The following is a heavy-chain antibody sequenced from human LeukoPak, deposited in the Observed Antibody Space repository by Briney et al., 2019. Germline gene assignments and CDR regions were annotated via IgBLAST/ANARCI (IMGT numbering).Heavy chain of an antibody. D-gene: IGHD3-22*01. V-gene: IGHV3-21*01. CDR1: GFTFSSYS. Sequence: PGGSLRLSCAASGFTFSSYSMNWARQAPGKGLEWVSSISSSSSHIYYADSVKGRFTISRDNAKNSLYLQMNSLRAEDTAVYYCARDRVLDYYDSSGYDYWGQGTLVTVSS. J-gene: IGHJ4*02. CDR2: ISSSSSHI. CDR3: ARDRVLDYYDSSGYDY.